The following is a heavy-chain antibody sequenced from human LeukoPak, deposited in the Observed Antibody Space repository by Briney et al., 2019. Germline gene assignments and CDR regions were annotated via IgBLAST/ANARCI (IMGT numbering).Heavy chain of an antibody. V-gene: IGHV4-38-2*02. CDR1: GYSISSGYY. D-gene: IGHD3-16*02. Sequence: SSETLSLTCTVSGYSISSGYYWDWIRQPPGKGLEWIGSIYHSGSTYYNPSLKSRVTISVDTSKNQFSLKLSSVTAADTAVYYCAKGLITFGGVIAVYYFDYWGQGTLVTVSS. CDR2: IYHSGST. J-gene: IGHJ4*02. CDR3: AKGLITFGGVIAVYYFDY.